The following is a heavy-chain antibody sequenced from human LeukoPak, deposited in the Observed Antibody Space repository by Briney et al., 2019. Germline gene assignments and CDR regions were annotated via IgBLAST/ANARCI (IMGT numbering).Heavy chain of an antibody. Sequence: PGGSLRLSCAASGFTFSSYAMSWVRQAPGKGLEWVSAISGSGGSTYYADSVKGRLTISRDNSKNTLYLQMNSLRAEDTAVYYCAKDKTYYYDSSGQDYWGQGTMVTVSS. CDR3: AKDKTYYYDSSGQDY. V-gene: IGHV3-23*01. CDR2: ISGSGGST. CDR1: GFTFSSYA. D-gene: IGHD3-22*01. J-gene: IGHJ3*01.